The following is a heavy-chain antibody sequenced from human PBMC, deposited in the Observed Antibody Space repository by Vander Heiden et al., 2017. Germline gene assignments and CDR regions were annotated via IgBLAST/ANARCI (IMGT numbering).Heavy chain of an antibody. CDR3: AKGAYGDYDH. Sequence: EVQLLESGGGLVQPGGSLRLSCAASGFTFSCCAMSWVRQAPGKGLEWVSALSADGGSTYYADSVEGRFTISRDNSKNTLYLQMNSLRVEDTATYYCAKGAYGDYDHWGQGTLVTVSS. CDR2: LSADGGST. V-gene: IGHV3-23*01. CDR1: GFTFSCCA. D-gene: IGHD4-17*01. J-gene: IGHJ5*02.